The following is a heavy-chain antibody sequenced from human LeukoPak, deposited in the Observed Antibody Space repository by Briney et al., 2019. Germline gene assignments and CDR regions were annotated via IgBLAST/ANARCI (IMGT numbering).Heavy chain of an antibody. J-gene: IGHJ6*03. Sequence: GGSLRLSCAASGFTFSDYYMSWIRQAPGKGLEWVSYISSSGSTIYYADSVKGRFTIFRDNSKNTVFLQMNSLRPEDTAVYFCARDALGDTFGPDSIGYYMDVWGTGARVTVSS. CDR2: ISSSGSTI. V-gene: IGHV3-11*04. CDR1: GFTFSDYY. D-gene: IGHD2-15*01. CDR3: ARDALGDTFGPDSIGYYMDV.